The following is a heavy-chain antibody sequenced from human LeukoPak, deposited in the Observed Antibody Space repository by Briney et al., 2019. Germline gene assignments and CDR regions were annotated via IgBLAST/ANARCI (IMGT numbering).Heavy chain of an antibody. J-gene: IGHJ4*02. V-gene: IGHV1-69*04. Sequence: ASVKVSCKASGGTFSSYAISWVRQAPGQGLEWMGRIIPILGIANYAQKFQGRVTITADKSTSTAYMELSSLRSEDTAVYYCARDRYDSSGYYAITNDYWGQGTLVTVSS. CDR2: IIPILGIA. CDR3: ARDRYDSSGYYAITNDY. CDR1: GGTFSSYA. D-gene: IGHD3-22*01.